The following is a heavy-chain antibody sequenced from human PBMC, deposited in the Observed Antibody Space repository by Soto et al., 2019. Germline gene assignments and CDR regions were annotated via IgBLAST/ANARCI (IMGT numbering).Heavy chain of an antibody. V-gene: IGHV3-21*01. CDR3: ARETPLHPDYGCNPFSDY. J-gene: IGHJ4*02. D-gene: IGHD4-17*01. CDR1: GFTLSGYS. Sequence: EVQLVESGGGLVKPGGSLRLSCAASGFTLSGYSMNWVRQAPGKGLEWVSSISTSSSYIHYADSVKGRFTISRDNAENSLYLQMNSLRAEDTAIYYCARETPLHPDYGCNPFSDYWGQGTLVTVSS. CDR2: ISTSSSYI.